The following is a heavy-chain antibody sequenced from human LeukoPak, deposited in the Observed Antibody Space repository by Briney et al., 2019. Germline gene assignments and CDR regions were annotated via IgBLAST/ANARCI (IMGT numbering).Heavy chain of an antibody. CDR3: AKGTSSDTAMVPVDY. V-gene: IGHV3-30*02. CDR1: GFSFRDYD. CDR2: IRYDGSTS. Sequence: PGGSLRLSCVASGFSFRDYDMHWVRQPPGKGLEWVAFIRYDGSTSYYAESVKGRFTISRDNSKNTLYLQIDSLRAEVTAVYYCAKGTSSDTAMVPVDYWGQGTLVTVSS. D-gene: IGHD5-18*01. J-gene: IGHJ4*02.